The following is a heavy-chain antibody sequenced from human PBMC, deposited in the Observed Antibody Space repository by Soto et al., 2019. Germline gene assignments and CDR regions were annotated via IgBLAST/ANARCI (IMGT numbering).Heavy chain of an antibody. V-gene: IGHV3-30*03. D-gene: IGHD3-9*01. CDR3: ATGRTILLTTMEFDY. CDR2: ISYDGSNK. CDR1: GFTFSSYG. J-gene: IGHJ4*02. Sequence: GGSLRLSCAASGFTFSSYGMHWVRQAPGKGLEWVAVISYDGSNKYYADSVKGRFTISRDNSKNTPYLQMNSLRADDTAVYYCATGRTILLTTMEFDYWGQGTLVTVSS.